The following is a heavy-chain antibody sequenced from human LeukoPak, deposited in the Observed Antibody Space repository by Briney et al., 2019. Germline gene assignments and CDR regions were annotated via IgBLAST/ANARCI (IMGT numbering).Heavy chain of an antibody. V-gene: IGHV4-38-2*02. D-gene: IGHD2-8*01. CDR3: ARGTGVSLDY. CDR1: GYSISSGYY. Sequence: SETLSLTCTVSGYSISSGYYWGWIRQPPGKGLEWIGSIYHSGSTYYNPSLKSRVTISVDTSKNQFSLKLSSVTAADTAVYYCARGTGVSLDYWGQGTLVTVSS. CDR2: IYHSGST. J-gene: IGHJ4*02.